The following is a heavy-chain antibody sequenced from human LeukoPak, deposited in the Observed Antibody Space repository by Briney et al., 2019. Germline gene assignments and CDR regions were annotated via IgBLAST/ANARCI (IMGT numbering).Heavy chain of an antibody. Sequence: ASVKISCKASGYTFTDYYMHWVQQAPGKGLEWMGRVDPEDGETIYAEKFQGRVTITADTSTDTAYMELSSVRSEDTAVYYCATVWDSSSSYYYYYMDVWGKGTTVTVSS. V-gene: IGHV1-69-2*01. CDR3: ATVWDSSSSYYYYYMDV. D-gene: IGHD2-2*01. CDR2: VDPEDGET. J-gene: IGHJ6*03. CDR1: GYTFTDYY.